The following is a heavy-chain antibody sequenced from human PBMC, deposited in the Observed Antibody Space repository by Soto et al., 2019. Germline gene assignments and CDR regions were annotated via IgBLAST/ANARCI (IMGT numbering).Heavy chain of an antibody. CDR2: IYYSGNT. D-gene: IGHD6-13*01. CDR3: VWVSTYYHGVAV. J-gene: IGHJ6*02. V-gene: IGHV4-39*01. Sequence: QLQLQESGPGLVKPSETLSLTCTVSGGSISSSTYSWGWIRQPPGKGRAWIGNIYYSGNTYYNPSLKSRVTISVDTSKNPFSLKLSSVTAADTAVYFCVWVSTYYHGVAVWGQGTTVTVSS. CDR1: GGSISSSTYS.